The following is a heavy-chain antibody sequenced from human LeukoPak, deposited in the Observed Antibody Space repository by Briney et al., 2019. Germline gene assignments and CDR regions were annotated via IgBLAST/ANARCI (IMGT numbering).Heavy chain of an antibody. V-gene: IGHV5-51*01. D-gene: IGHD2-21*02. CDR1: GYSFTSYW. CDR2: IYPGDSDT. Sequence: KLSCKGSGYSFTSYWIGWVRQMPGKGLEWMGIIYPGDSDTRYSPSFQGQVTISADKSISTAYLQWSSLKASDTAMYYCARLPYCGGDCYPRLGDYWGQGTLVTVSS. J-gene: IGHJ4*02. CDR3: ARLPYCGGDCYPRLGDY.